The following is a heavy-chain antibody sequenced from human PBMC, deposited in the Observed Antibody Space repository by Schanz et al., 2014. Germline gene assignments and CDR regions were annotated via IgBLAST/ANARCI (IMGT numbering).Heavy chain of an antibody. Sequence: EVQLVESGGGLVQPGGSLRLSCSASGFTFSIYAMHWVRQAPGKGPEYVSYISSGGTTTYHSDSVKGRFTISRDSAENSLYLQMNSLRAEDTAVYYCARKMKLGVYGGKGHDSLDIWGQGTMVTVSS. CDR2: ISSGGTTT. D-gene: IGHD4-17*01. CDR3: ARKMKLGVYGGKGHDSLDI. CDR1: GFTFSIYA. J-gene: IGHJ3*02. V-gene: IGHV3-48*04.